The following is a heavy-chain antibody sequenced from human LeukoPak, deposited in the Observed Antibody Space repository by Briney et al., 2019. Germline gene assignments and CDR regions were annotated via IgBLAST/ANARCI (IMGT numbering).Heavy chain of an antibody. J-gene: IGHJ4*02. CDR2: ISSSGSTI. Sequence: PGGSLRLSCAASGFTFSSYEMNWVRQAPGKGLEWVSYISSSGSTIYYADSVKGRFTISRDNAKNSLYLQMNSLRAEDTAVYYCARVGTTVVTAGDYWGQGTPVTVSS. D-gene: IGHD4-23*01. CDR1: GFTFSSYE. V-gene: IGHV3-48*03. CDR3: ARVGTTVVTAGDY.